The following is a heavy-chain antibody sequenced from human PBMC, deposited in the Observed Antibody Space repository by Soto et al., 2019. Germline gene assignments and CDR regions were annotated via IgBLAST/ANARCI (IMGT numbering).Heavy chain of an antibody. CDR3: ARGGSGSYYNRLNFDY. Sequence: QVQLVESGGGVVQPGRSLRLSCAASGFTFSSYAMHWVRQAPGKGLEWVAVISYDGSNKYYADSVKGRFTISRDNSKNSRYLQMNSLRAEDTAVYYCARGGSGSYYNRLNFDYWGQGTLVTVSS. V-gene: IGHV3-30-3*01. CDR2: ISYDGSNK. J-gene: IGHJ4*02. CDR1: GFTFSSYA. D-gene: IGHD3-10*01.